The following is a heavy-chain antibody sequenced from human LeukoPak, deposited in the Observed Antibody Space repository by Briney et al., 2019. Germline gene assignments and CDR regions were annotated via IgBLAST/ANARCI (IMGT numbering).Heavy chain of an antibody. J-gene: IGHJ4*02. CDR2: ISAYNGNT. D-gene: IGHD3-22*01. V-gene: IGHV1-18*01. CDR3: TIPYYYDSLGFDY. CDR1: GYTFTSYG. Sequence: ASVKVSCKASGYTFTSYGISWVRQAPGRGLEWMGWISAYNGNTNYAQKLQGRVTMTTDTSTSTAYMELRSLRSDDTAVYYCTIPYYYDSLGFDYWGQGTLVTVSS.